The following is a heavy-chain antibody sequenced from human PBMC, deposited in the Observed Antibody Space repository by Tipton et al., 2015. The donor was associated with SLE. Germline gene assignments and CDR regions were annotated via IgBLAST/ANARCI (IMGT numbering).Heavy chain of an antibody. D-gene: IGHD3-3*01. CDR3: ARGRASRITIMDV. V-gene: IGHV4-31*03. J-gene: IGHJ6*02. Sequence: TLSLTCTVSGGSISSGGYYWSWIRQHPGKGLEWIGYIYCSGSTYYNPSLKSRVTISVDTSKNQFSLKLSSVTAADTAVYYCARGRASRITIMDVWGQGTTVTVSS. CDR2: IYCSGST. CDR1: GGSISSGGYY.